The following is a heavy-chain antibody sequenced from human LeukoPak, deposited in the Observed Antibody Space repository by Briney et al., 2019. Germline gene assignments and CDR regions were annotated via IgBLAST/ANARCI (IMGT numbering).Heavy chain of an antibody. Sequence: ASVKVSCKASGGTFSSYAISWVRQAPRQGLEWMGGIIPIFGRANYAQKFQGRVTITADESTSTAYMELSSLRFEDTAVYYCAREGVGATKRGAFDYWGQGTLVTVSS. CDR2: IIPIFGRA. D-gene: IGHD1-26*01. CDR1: GGTFSSYA. V-gene: IGHV1-69*13. CDR3: AREGVGATKRGAFDY. J-gene: IGHJ4*02.